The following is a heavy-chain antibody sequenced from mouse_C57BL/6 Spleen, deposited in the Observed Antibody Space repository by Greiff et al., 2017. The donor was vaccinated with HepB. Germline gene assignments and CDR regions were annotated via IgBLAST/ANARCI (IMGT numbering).Heavy chain of an antibody. CDR1: GYTFTSYW. Sequence: QVQLQQPGAELVMPGASVKLSCKASGYTFTSYWMHWVKQRPGQGLEWIGEIDPSDSYTNYNQKFKGKSTLTVDKSSSTAYMQLSSLTSEDSAVYYCARPSVIGSSFLAMDYWGQGTSVTVSS. V-gene: IGHV1-69*01. CDR3: ARPSVIGSSFLAMDY. CDR2: IDPSDSYT. J-gene: IGHJ4*01. D-gene: IGHD1-1*01.